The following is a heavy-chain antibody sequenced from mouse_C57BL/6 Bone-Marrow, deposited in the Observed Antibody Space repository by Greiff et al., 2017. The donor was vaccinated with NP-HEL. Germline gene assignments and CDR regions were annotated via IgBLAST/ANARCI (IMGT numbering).Heavy chain of an antibody. CDR2: INPYNGGT. D-gene: IGHD2-2*01. CDR1: GYTFTDYY. J-gene: IGHJ2*01. V-gene: IGHV1-19*01. Sequence: EVQLQQSGPVLVKPGASVKMSCKASGYTFTDYYMNWVKQSHGKSLEWIGVINPYNGGTSYNQKFKGKATLTVDKSSSTAYMELNSLTSEDSAVYYCARPGGYHDYWGQGTTLTVSS. CDR3: ARPGGYHDY.